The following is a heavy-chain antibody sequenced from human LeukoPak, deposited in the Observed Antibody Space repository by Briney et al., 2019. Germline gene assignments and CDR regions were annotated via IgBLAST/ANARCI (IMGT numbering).Heavy chain of an antibody. V-gene: IGHV3-21*01. Sequence: QSGGSLRLSCAASGFTFSSYAMSWVRQAPGKGLEWVTSISSSSSYIYYADSVKGRFTISRDNAKNSLYLQMNSLRAEDTAVYYCARGEAAADLAFDIWGQGTMVTVSS. J-gene: IGHJ3*02. D-gene: IGHD6-13*01. CDR2: ISSSSSYI. CDR3: ARGEAAADLAFDI. CDR1: GFTFSSYA.